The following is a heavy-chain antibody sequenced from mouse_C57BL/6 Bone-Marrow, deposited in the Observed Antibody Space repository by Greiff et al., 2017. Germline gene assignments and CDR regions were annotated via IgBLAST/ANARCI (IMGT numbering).Heavy chain of an antibody. J-gene: IGHJ3*01. CDR3: AKTGSIYYGNYPFAY. Sequence: VKLVESGPGLVQPSQSLSITCTVSGFSLTSYGVHWVRQSPGKGLEWLGVIWRGGSTDYNAAFMSRLSITKDNSKSQVFFKMNSLQADDTAIYYCAKTGSIYYGNYPFAYWGQGTLVTVSA. D-gene: IGHD2-1*01. CDR2: IWRGGST. V-gene: IGHV2-5*01. CDR1: GFSLTSYG.